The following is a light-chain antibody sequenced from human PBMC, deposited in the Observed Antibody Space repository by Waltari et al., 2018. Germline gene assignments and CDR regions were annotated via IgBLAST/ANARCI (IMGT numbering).Light chain of an antibody. Sequence: DIVMTPSPLSLPVTPGEPASISCRSSPSLLHSNGYNYLDWYLQKPGQSPQLLIYLGSNRASGVPDRFSGSGSGTDFTLKISRVEAEDVGVYYCMQALQTPLTFGGGTKVEIK. J-gene: IGKJ4*01. CDR3: MQALQTPLT. CDR1: PSLLHSNGYNY. V-gene: IGKV2-28*01. CDR2: LGS.